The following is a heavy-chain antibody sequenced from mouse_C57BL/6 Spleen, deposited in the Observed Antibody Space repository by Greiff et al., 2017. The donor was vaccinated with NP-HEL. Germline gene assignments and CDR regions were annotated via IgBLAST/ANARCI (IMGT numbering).Heavy chain of an antibody. CDR2: INSDGGST. Sequence: EVQLMESGGGLVQPGESLKLSCESSEYEFPSYDMSWVRQTPEKRLELVAAINSDGGSTYYPDTLKRRFTISRDNTTNTLYLQMSSLRSEDTAVYYSARHYYGGDSVFAYWGQGTLVTVSA. V-gene: IGHV5-2*01. J-gene: IGHJ3*01. CDR1: EYEFPSYD. D-gene: IGHD1-1*01. CDR3: ARHYYGGDSVFAY.